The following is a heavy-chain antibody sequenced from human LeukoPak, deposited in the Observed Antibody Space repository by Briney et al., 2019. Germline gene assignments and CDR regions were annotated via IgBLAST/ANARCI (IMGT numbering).Heavy chain of an antibody. CDR2: IYYSGST. CDR1: GGSISSGDYY. J-gene: IGHJ4*02. V-gene: IGHV4-30-4*01. Sequence: SQTLSLTCTVSGGSISSGDYYWSWIRQPPGKGLEWIGYIYYSGSTYYNPSLKSRVTISVDTSKNQFSLKLSSVTAADTAVYYCARYYYGSGSIPDLFDYWGQGTLVTVSS. D-gene: IGHD3-10*01. CDR3: ARYYYGSGSIPDLFDY.